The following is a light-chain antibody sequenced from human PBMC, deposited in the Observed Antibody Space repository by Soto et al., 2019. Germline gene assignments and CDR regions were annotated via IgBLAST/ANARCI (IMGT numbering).Light chain of an antibody. V-gene: IGLV1-51*01. CDR3: GSWDSSMSAYV. Sequence: QSFLTQPPSVAAAPGQKVTISCSGSSSNIGGNSVSWYQQLPATAPKLLIYDDNKRPSGIPDRFSGYKSGTSATLGITGFQTGAEAEYYCGSWDSSMSAYVFGTGPKVTVL. CDR2: DDN. CDR1: SSNIGGNS. J-gene: IGLJ1*01.